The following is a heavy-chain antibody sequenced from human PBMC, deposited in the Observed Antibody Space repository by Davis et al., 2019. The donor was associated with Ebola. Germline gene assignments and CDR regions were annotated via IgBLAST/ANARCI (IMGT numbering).Heavy chain of an antibody. CDR2: IYYSGST. J-gene: IGHJ4*02. CDR1: GGSISSYY. Sequence: PSETLSLTCTVSGGSISSYYWSWIRQPPGKGLEWIGYIYYSGSTNYNPSLKSRVTISVDTSKNQFSLRLTSVTAADSAVYYCARRGLLVPATWGQGTLVTVSS. CDR3: ARRGLLVPAT. D-gene: IGHD2-2*01. V-gene: IGHV4-59*08.